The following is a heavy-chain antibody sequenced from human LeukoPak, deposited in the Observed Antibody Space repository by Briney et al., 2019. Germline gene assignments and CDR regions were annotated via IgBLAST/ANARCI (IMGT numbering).Heavy chain of an antibody. V-gene: IGHV3-23*01. Sequence: GGTLRLSCAASGFIFSTYGMSWVRQAPEKGLEWVSAISGSGGSTYYADSVKGRFTISRDNSKNTLYLQMNSLRAGDTAVYYCATSGLSRFGFWGQGTLVTVSS. CDR1: GFIFSTYG. CDR2: ISGSGGST. CDR3: ATSGLSRFGF. D-gene: IGHD2/OR15-2a*01. J-gene: IGHJ4*02.